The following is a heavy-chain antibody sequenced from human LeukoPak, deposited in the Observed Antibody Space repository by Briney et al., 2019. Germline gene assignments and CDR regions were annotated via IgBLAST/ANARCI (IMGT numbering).Heavy chain of an antibody. CDR2: ISTYNGNT. J-gene: IGHJ4*02. Sequence: ASVKVSCKASGYTFTTYAISWVRQAPGQGLEWMGWISTYNGNTNYAQMLQGRVTMTTDTSTSTAYMELRSLRSDDTAVYYCARDRWAPRGRSGSIDYWGQGTLVTVSS. CDR1: GYTFTTYA. D-gene: IGHD3-3*01. CDR3: ARDRWAPRGRSGSIDY. V-gene: IGHV1-18*01.